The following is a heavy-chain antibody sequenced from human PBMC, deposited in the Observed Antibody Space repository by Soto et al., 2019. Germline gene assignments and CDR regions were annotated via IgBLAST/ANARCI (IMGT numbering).Heavy chain of an antibody. J-gene: IGHJ4*02. D-gene: IGHD6-19*01. CDR3: AREASAVLALDY. CDR2: INPNSGDA. V-gene: IGHV1-2*02. Sequence: QVQLVHSGAELKKPGASVKVSCKASGYTFTAYAMHWVRQAPGQGLEWMGWINPNSGDATYAQKFQGRVTMTMDTSITTAYMELSSLSYDATAVYYCAREASAVLALDYLGQGTLFTVSS. CDR1: GYTFTAYA.